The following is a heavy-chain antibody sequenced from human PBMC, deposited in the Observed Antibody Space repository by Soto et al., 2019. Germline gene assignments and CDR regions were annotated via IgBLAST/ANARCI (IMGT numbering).Heavy chain of an antibody. CDR2: ISYDGSNK. CDR1: GFTFSSYG. D-gene: IGHD5-12*01. CDR3: AKGKGWLLLYYLDV. V-gene: IGHV3-30*18. Sequence: QVQLVESGGGVVQPGRSLRLSCAASGFTFSSYGMHWVRQAPGKGLEWVAVISYDGSNKYYADSVKGRFTISRDNSKNTLYLQMNSLRAEDTAVYYCAKGKGWLLLYYLDVWGKGTTVTVSS. J-gene: IGHJ6*03.